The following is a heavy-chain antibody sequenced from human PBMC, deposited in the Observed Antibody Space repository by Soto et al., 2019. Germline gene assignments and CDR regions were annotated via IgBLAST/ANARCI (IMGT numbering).Heavy chain of an antibody. CDR3: ARHYCSSTSCYPVYYYYGMDV. V-gene: IGHV5-51*01. Sequence: ESLKISCKGSGYSFTSYWIGWVRQMPGKGLEWMGIIYPGDSDTRYSPSFQGQVTISADKSISTAYLQWSSLKASDTAMYYCARHYCSSTSCYPVYYYYGMDVWGQGTTVTVSS. D-gene: IGHD2-2*01. CDR1: GYSFTSYW. J-gene: IGHJ6*02. CDR2: IYPGDSDT.